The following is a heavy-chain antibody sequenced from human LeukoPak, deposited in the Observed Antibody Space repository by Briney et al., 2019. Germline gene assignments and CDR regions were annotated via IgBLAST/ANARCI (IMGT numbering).Heavy chain of an antibody. CDR3: ARDISGTGGFDP. J-gene: IGHJ5*02. CDR2: ISYDGSNK. D-gene: IGHD1-20*01. CDR1: GFTFSSYA. V-gene: IGHV3-30-3*01. Sequence: PGGSLRLSCAASGFTFSSYAMHWVRQAPGKGLEWVAVISYDGSNKYNADSVKGRFTISRDNSKNTLYLQMNSLRAEDTAVYYCARDISGTGGFDPRGQGTLVTVSS.